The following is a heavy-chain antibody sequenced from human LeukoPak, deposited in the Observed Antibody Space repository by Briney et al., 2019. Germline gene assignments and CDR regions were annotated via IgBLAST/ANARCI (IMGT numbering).Heavy chain of an antibody. J-gene: IGHJ3*02. Sequence: PGGSLRLSCAASGFTPSDYYMSWIRQAPGKGLEWVSYISSSGSTIYYADSVKGRFTISRDNAKNSLYLQMNSLRAEDTAVYYCARGIASTSYDAFDIWGQGTMVTVSS. D-gene: IGHD2-2*01. CDR2: ISSSGSTI. CDR1: GFTPSDYY. CDR3: ARGIASTSYDAFDI. V-gene: IGHV3-11*04.